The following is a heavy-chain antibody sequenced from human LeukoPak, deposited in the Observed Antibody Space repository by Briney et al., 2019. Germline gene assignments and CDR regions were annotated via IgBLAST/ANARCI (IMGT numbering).Heavy chain of an antibody. D-gene: IGHD3-10*01. J-gene: IGHJ5*02. Sequence: KPSETLSLTCIVSGDSITRNTYRWGWVRQPPGKGLEWIGTIYYTGNTYYNQSLRGPVALSVDTSKNQFSLKLTSVTAADTAVYYCATFRDSGSGAVSWGQGTLLTVSS. V-gene: IGHV4-39*01. CDR2: IYYTGNT. CDR3: ATFRDSGSGAVS. CDR1: GDSITRNTYR.